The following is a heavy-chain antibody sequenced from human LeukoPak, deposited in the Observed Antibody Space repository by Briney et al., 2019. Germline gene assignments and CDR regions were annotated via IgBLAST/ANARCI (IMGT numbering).Heavy chain of an antibody. D-gene: IGHD3-10*01. J-gene: IGHJ4*02. V-gene: IGHV4-34*01. Sequence: PSETLSLTCAVYGGSFSGYSWTWLRQPPGKGLEWIGEINHSGSTNYNPSLKSRVTISVDTSKNQFSLKLSSVTAADTAVYYCARSGTLGFDYWGQGTLVTVPS. CDR2: INHSGST. CDR3: ARSGTLGFDY. CDR1: GGSFSGYS.